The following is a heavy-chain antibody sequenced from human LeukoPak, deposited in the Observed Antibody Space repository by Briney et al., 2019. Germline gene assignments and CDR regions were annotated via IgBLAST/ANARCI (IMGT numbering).Heavy chain of an antibody. V-gene: IGHV3-23*01. J-gene: IGHJ4*02. CDR1: GFTFSSYA. Sequence: GGSLRLSCAASGFTFSSYAMSWVRQAPGKGLEWVSAISGSGGSTYYADSVKGRFTISRDNSKNTLYLQINCLRAEDTAVYYCAKEPGTMIVVVITTPYFDYWGQGTLVTVSS. CDR2: ISGSGGST. D-gene: IGHD3-22*01. CDR3: AKEPGTMIVVVITTPYFDY.